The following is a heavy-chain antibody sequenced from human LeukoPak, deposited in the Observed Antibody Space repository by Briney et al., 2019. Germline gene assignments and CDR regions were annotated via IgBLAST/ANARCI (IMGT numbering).Heavy chain of an antibody. V-gene: IGHV4-59*08. CDR3: ARREDYFDY. J-gene: IGHJ4*02. CDR1: GGSISRDY. CDR2: IYYTGST. Sequence: SETLSLTCTVSGGSISRDYWSWIRQPPGKGLEWIGYIYYTGSTNYNPSLKSRVTISVDTSKNQFSLKLSSVTAADTAVYYCARREDYFDYWGQGTLVTVSS.